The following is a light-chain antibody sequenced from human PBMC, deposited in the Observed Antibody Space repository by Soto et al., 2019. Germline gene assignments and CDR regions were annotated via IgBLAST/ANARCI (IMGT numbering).Light chain of an antibody. CDR2: DDS. CDR3: GTFYV. V-gene: IGLV3-21*02. Sequence: SYELTQPPSVSVAPGQTARITCGGNNIGGKSVHWYQQKPGQAPVLVVYDDSDRPSGIPDRFSGSNSGDTATLTIRRVEADYYCCSYGGTFYVFGTGTKVTVL. CDR1: NIGGKS. J-gene: IGLJ1*01.